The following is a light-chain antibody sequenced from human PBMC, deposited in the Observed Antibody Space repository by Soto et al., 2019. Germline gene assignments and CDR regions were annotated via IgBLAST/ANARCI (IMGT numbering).Light chain of an antibody. J-gene: IGKJ4*01. CDR1: QNINSY. CDR3: QQYERYNPS. V-gene: IGKV1-16*01. CDR2: DAT. Sequence: DIQMTQSPSSLSASVGDRVTIICRASQNINSYLAWFQQKPGKAPQSLIYDATSLQSGVPSRFSGSGSGTDFSLTISSLQPEDASTYYCQQYERYNPSFVGGTKLEI.